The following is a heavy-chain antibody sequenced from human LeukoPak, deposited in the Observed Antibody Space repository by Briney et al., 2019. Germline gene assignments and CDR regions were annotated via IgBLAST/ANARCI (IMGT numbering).Heavy chain of an antibody. CDR3: ARVGSDLEYSSGWSYDAFDI. D-gene: IGHD6-19*01. Sequence: GASVKVSCKASGYTFTGYYMHWVRQAPGQGLEWMGWINPNSGGTNYAQKFQGRVTMTRDTSISTAYMELSRLRSDDTAVYYCARVGSDLEYSSGWSYDAFDIWGQGTMVTVSS. CDR1: GYTFTGYY. V-gene: IGHV1-2*02. CDR2: INPNSGGT. J-gene: IGHJ3*02.